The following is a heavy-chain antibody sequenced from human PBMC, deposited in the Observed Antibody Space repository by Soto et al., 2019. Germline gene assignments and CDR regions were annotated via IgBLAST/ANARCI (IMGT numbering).Heavy chain of an antibody. Sequence: ASVKVSCKASGYTFTSYDINWVRQATGQGLEYLGWMNAGNGNTKYSQKFQGRVTITRDTSASTAYMELSSLRSEDTAVYYCARSIVVVTALDYWGQGTLVTVSS. V-gene: IGHV1-3*01. CDR3: ARSIVVVTALDY. J-gene: IGHJ4*02. CDR1: GYTFTSYD. D-gene: IGHD2-21*02. CDR2: MNAGNGNT.